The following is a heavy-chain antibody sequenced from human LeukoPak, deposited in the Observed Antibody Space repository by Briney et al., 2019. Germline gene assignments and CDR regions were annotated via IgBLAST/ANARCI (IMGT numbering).Heavy chain of an antibody. CDR2: IIPILGIA. Sequence: EPSVKVSCKASGGTFTSYAISWVRQAPGQGLEWMGSIIPILGIANYAQKFQGRVTITADKSTSTAYMELSSLRSEDTAVYCCATYGDYYYWGQGTLVTVSS. V-gene: IGHV1-69*04. CDR3: ATYGDYYY. CDR1: GGTFTSYA. D-gene: IGHD4-17*01. J-gene: IGHJ4*02.